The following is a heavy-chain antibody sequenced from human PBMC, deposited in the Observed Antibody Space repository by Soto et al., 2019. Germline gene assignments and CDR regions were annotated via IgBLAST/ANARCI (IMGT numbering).Heavy chain of an antibody. CDR1: GYSFTSYW. CDR2: IYPGDSDT. J-gene: IGHJ6*02. CDR3: ARLSRYGGNSIYYYGMDV. D-gene: IGHD2-21*02. Sequence: GESLKISCKGSGYSFTSYWIGWVRQMPGKGLEWVGIIYPGDSDTRYSPSFQGQVTISADKSISTAYLQWSSLKASDTAMYYCARLSRYGGNSIYYYGMDVWGQGTTVTVSS. V-gene: IGHV5-51*01.